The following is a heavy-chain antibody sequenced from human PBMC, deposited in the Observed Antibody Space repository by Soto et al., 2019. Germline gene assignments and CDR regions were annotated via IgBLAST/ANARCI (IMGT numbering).Heavy chain of an antibody. CDR3: ARVRGSGSYAAYYFDS. CDR2: IHYSGST. J-gene: IGHJ4*01. D-gene: IGHD3-10*01. Sequence: TLSLTCTVSGGSISNGGYYWNWVRQHPGKGLEWIGYIHYSGSTWYNPSLESRVTISVDTSKDQFSLKLRSVTAADTAVYYCARVRGSGSYAAYYFDSWGPGTLVTVSS. CDR1: GGSISNGGYY. V-gene: IGHV4-31*03.